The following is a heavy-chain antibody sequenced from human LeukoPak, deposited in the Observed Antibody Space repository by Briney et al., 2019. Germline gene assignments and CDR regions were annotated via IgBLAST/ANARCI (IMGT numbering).Heavy chain of an antibody. V-gene: IGHV3-7*01. CDR2: IKQDGSEK. Sequence: GGSLRLSCAASGFTFSSYWMSWVRQAPGKGLEWVANIKQDGSEKYYVDSVKGRFTISRDNAKNSLYLQMNSLRAEDTAVYYCARDDRANLRYFDWLPHDYYYYGMDVWGQGTTVTVSS. D-gene: IGHD3-9*01. CDR1: GFTFSSYW. CDR3: ARDDRANLRYFDWLPHDYYYYGMDV. J-gene: IGHJ6*02.